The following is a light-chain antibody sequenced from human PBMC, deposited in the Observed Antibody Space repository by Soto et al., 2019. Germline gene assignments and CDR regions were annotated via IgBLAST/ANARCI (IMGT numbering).Light chain of an antibody. CDR2: GAS. J-gene: IGKJ4*01. Sequence: EIVLTQSLATVSLSPGESATVPCRASQGVSNNLAWYQQKPGQAPRLLIYGASTMDTGIPARFSGSGYGTEFTLTISSLQSEDFAAYYCQQDNKLPLTFGGGTKVDIK. V-gene: IGKV3-15*01. CDR3: QQDNKLPLT. CDR1: QGVSNN.